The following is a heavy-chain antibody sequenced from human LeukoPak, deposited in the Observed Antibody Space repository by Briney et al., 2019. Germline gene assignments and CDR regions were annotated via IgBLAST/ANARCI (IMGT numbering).Heavy chain of an antibody. CDR2: IYVGDSET. CDR3: ARHTRYSSSFRVFDY. CDR1: GYSFTSYW. D-gene: IGHD6-6*01. J-gene: IGHJ4*02. Sequence: GESLKISCKGSGYSFTSYWIGWVRQMPGKGLGWMGIIYVGDSETRYSPSFQGQVTISADKSISTAYLQWSSLKASDSAMYYCARHTRYSSSFRVFDYWGQGTLVTVSS. V-gene: IGHV5-51*01.